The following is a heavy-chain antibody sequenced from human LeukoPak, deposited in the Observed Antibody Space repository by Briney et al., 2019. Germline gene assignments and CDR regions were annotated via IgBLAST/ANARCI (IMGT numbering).Heavy chain of an antibody. Sequence: GGSLRLSCAVSGFTLGSYWMHWVRQAPGKGLEWVALIWFDGKNKYYADSVKGRFTISRDNSKNTLFLQMNSLRAEDTAVYYCARESTALLGVGATTHFDYWGQGTLVTVSS. CDR1: GFTLGSYW. D-gene: IGHD1-26*01. CDR2: IWFDGKNK. CDR3: ARESTALLGVGATTHFDY. V-gene: IGHV3-33*08. J-gene: IGHJ4*02.